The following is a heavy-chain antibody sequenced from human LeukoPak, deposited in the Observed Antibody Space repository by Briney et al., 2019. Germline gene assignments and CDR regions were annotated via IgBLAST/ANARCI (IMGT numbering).Heavy chain of an antibody. V-gene: IGHV4-59*01. J-gene: IGHJ4*02. CDR1: SGSISSYY. CDR3: ARDTHNCSSTSCSNYFDY. CDR2: IYYSGST. D-gene: IGHD2-2*01. Sequence: PSETLSLTCTVSSGSISSYYWSWIRQPPGKGLEWIGYIYYSGSTNHNPSLKSRVTISVDTSKNQFSLKLSSVTAADTAVYYCARDTHNCSSTSCSNYFDYWGQGTLVTVSS.